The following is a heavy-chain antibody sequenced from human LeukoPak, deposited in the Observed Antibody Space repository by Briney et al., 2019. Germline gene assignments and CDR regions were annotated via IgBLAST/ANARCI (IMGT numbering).Heavy chain of an antibody. V-gene: IGHV3-30*04. CDR3: ARSPERLGQGYLDS. CDR1: GFTFSSYS. D-gene: IGHD3/OR15-3a*01. J-gene: IGHJ4*02. Sequence: GRSLRLSCAASGFTFSSYSMHWVRQAPGKGPEWLTLISYHGSNKEYTDSVKGRFTISRDNSKNTLFLQMNSLRTEDTAIYFCARSPERLGQGYLDSWGQGTLVTVSS. CDR2: ISYHGSNK.